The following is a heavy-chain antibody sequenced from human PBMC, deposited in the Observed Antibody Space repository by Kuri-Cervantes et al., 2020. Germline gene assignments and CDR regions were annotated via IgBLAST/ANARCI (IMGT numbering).Heavy chain of an antibody. J-gene: IGHJ3*01. Sequence: SETLSLTCTVSGDSFTSGVDYYWTWVRQPPGKGLEWIGHIYYSGSTYSSPSLSSRVIISVDASKNQFSLKLDSVTAADTAVYYCVRPRFSGSYGIAFGVWGQGTTVTV. CDR2: IYYSGST. CDR3: VRPRFSGSYGIAFGV. V-gene: IGHV4-30-4*01. CDR1: GDSFTSGVDYY. D-gene: IGHD1-26*01.